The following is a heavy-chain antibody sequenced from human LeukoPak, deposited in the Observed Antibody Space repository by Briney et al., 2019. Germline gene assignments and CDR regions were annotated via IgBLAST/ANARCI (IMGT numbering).Heavy chain of an antibody. CDR3: AREGVSAAAYTYAFDI. V-gene: IGHV3-7*01. CDR2: IKKDGSEK. CDR1: GFTFSSYW. Sequence: GGSLRLSCAASGFTFSSYWMSWVRQAPGKGLECVANIKKDGSEKYYVDSVKGRFNISRDNAKNSLYLQMNSLRAEDTAVYYCAREGVSAAAYTYAFDIWGQGTMVTVSS. J-gene: IGHJ3*02. D-gene: IGHD6-13*01.